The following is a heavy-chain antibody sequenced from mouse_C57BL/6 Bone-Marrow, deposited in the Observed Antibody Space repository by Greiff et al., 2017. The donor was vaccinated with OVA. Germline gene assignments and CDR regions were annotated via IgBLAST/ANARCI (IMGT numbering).Heavy chain of an antibody. CDR1: GYTFTSYT. V-gene: IGHV1-4*01. D-gene: IGHD4-1*01. CDR3: ARRELGKYYFDY. J-gene: IGHJ2*01. Sequence: VHLVESGAELARPGASVKMSCKASGYTFTSYTMHWVKQRPGQGLEWIGYINPSSGYTKYNQKFKDKATLTADKSSSTAYMQLSSLTSEDSAVYYCARRELGKYYFDYWGQGTTLTVSS. CDR2: INPSSGYT.